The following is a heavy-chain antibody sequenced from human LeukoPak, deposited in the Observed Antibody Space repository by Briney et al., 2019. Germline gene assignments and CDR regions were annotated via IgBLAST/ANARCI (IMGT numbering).Heavy chain of an antibody. V-gene: IGHV4-30-4*08. CDR3: ARGAGGPAAIAGYYYYYYMDV. J-gene: IGHJ6*03. D-gene: IGHD2-2*01. CDR1: GFTFSSYA. CDR2: IYYSGST. Sequence: LRLSCAASGFTFSSYAMSWIRQPPGKGLEWIGYIYYSGSTYYNPSLKSRVTISVDTSKNQFSLKLSSVTAADTAVYYCARGAGGPAAIAGYYYYYYMDVWGKGTTVTVSS.